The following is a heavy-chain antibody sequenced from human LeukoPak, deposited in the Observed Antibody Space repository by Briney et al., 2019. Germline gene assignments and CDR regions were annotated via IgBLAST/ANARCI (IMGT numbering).Heavy chain of an antibody. CDR1: GFTFSSYW. V-gene: IGHV3-7*01. CDR3: ARASPYGDYGLDY. J-gene: IGHJ4*02. CDR2: IKQDGSEK. Sequence: GGSLRLSCAASGFTFSSYWMSWVRQAPGKGLEWVANIKQDGSEKYYVDSVKGRFTISRDNAKNSLYLQMNSLRAEDKAVYYCARASPYGDYGLDYWGQGTLVTVSS. D-gene: IGHD4-17*01.